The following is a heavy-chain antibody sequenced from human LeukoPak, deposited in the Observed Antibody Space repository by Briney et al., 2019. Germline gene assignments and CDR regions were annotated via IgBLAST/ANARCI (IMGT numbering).Heavy chain of an antibody. J-gene: IGHJ4*02. CDR2: IRSKANSYAT. CDR1: GFTFSGSA. V-gene: IGHV3-73*01. D-gene: IGHD3-22*01. Sequence: PGGSLRLSCAASGFTFSGSAMHWVRQASGKGLEWVGRIRSKANSYATAYAASVKGRFTISRVDSKNTAYLQMNSLKTEDTAVYYCTRSSYYYDSSGYYYVRYFDYWGQGALVTVSS. CDR3: TRSSYYYDSSGYYYVRYFDY.